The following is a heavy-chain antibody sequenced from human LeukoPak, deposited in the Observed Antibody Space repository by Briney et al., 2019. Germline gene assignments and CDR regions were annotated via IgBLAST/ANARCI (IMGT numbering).Heavy chain of an antibody. J-gene: IGHJ6*04. D-gene: IGHD4-17*01. V-gene: IGHV3-23*01. CDR2: ISGSGGST. Sequence: PGGSLRLSCAASGFRFSSYAMSWVRQAPGKGLEWVSAISGSGGSTYYADSVKGRFTISRDNSKNTLYLQMNSLRAEDTAVYYCASVAHDYGDYGGMDVWGKGTTVTVSS. CDR3: ASVAHDYGDYGGMDV. CDR1: GFRFSSYA.